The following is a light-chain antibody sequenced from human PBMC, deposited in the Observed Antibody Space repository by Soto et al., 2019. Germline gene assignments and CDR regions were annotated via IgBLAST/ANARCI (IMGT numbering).Light chain of an antibody. CDR2: DAS. Sequence: EIVLTQSPAALSFSPGERATLSCRASQSVGNSLAWYQQKPGQAPRLLIYDASSKPTDIPARSTGSGSGTDFSLTISGLEPEDFAVYYCPQRSNWPLTFGGGTKVEIK. V-gene: IGKV3-11*01. CDR1: QSVGNS. CDR3: PQRSNWPLT. J-gene: IGKJ4*01.